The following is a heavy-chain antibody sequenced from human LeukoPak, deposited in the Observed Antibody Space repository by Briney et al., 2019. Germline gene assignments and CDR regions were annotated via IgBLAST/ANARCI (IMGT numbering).Heavy chain of an antibody. J-gene: IGHJ4*02. CDR3: ARVSRRAYYYDSSGYYAGDY. CDR2: IYYSGST. D-gene: IGHD3-22*01. CDR1: GGSISSGGYY. Sequence: TLSLTXXXSGGSISSGGYYWSWIRQHPGKGLEWIGYIYYSGSTYYNPSLKSRVTISVDTSKNQFSLKLSSVTAADTAVYYCARVSRRAYYYDSSGYYAGDYWGQGTLVTVSS. V-gene: IGHV4-31*02.